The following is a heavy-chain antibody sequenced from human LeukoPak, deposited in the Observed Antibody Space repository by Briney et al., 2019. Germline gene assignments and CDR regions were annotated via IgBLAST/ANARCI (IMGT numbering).Heavy chain of an antibody. Sequence: GGSLRLSCAASGFTFSSYGMHWVRQAPGKGLEWVAVISYDGSNKYYADSVKGRFTISRDNSKNTLYLQMNSLRAEDTAVYYCAKDSRRYCSSTSCYLLDYWGQGTLVTVSS. CDR2: ISYDGSNK. CDR1: GFTFSSYG. CDR3: AKDSRRYCSSTSCYLLDY. V-gene: IGHV3-30*18. J-gene: IGHJ4*02. D-gene: IGHD2-2*01.